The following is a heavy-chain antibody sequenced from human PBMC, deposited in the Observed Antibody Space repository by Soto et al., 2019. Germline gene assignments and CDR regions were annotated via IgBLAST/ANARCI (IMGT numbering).Heavy chain of an antibody. V-gene: IGHV3-15*01. Sequence: GGSLRLSCAASGFTFSNAWMIWVRQAPGKGLEWVGRIKSKTDGGTTDYAAPVKGRFTISRDDSKNTLYLQMNSLKTEDTAVYYCTTAYYDFWSGNYYFDYWGQGTLVTVSS. J-gene: IGHJ4*02. CDR3: TTAYYDFWSGNYYFDY. CDR1: GFTFSNAW. CDR2: IKSKTDGGTT. D-gene: IGHD3-3*01.